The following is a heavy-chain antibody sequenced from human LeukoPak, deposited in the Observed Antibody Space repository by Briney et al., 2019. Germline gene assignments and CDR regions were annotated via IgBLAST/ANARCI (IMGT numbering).Heavy chain of an antibody. CDR1: GPSLSTYG. Sequence: RGGSLSPSCALSGPSLSTYGTGWVRQAPGEWREWDVSISGSGTNTFYADAVKGRFTISRDNYKNTLYLQMNKLRAEDTAMYYCSNDGGDCWSGIHTEGDYWGQGTLVTVSS. V-gene: IGHV3-23*01. D-gene: IGHD3-3*01. CDR3: SNDGGDCWSGIHTEGDY. J-gene: IGHJ4*02. CDR2: ISGSGTNT.